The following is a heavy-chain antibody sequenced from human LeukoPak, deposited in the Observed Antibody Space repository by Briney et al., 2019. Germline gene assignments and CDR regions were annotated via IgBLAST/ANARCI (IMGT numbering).Heavy chain of an antibody. CDR3: ARGLAYCGGDCYSSYGMDV. V-gene: IGHV4-31*03. CDR2: IYYRGST. J-gene: IGHJ6*02. D-gene: IGHD2-21*02. CDR1: GGSISSGGYY. Sequence: SQPLSLTCSVSGGSISSGGYYWGWIRQHPGKGLEWIGYIYYRGSTYYNPSLKSRVTISLDTSNNQFSLKLSSVTAADTAVYYCARGLAYCGGDCYSSYGMDVWGQGTTVTVSS.